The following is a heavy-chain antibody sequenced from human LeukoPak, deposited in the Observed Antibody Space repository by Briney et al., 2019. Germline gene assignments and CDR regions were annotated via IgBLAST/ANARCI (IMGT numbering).Heavy chain of an antibody. Sequence: PSETLSLTCAVYGGSFSGYYWSWIRQPPGKGLEWIGEINHSGSTNYNPSLKSRVTISVDTSKNQFSLKLSSVTAADTAVYYCARDLYDFWSGSNLNWFDPWGQGTLVTVSS. CDR1: GGSFSGYY. V-gene: IGHV4-34*01. J-gene: IGHJ5*02. CDR3: ARDLYDFWSGSNLNWFDP. CDR2: INHSGST. D-gene: IGHD3-3*01.